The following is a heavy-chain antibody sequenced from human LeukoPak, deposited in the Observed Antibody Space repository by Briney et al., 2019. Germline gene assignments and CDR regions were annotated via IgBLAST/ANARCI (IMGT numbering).Heavy chain of an antibody. J-gene: IGHJ4*02. D-gene: IGHD3-10*01. CDR3: ARTAKDYYGSGSYNYYFDY. CDR1: GGSVSSGSYY. V-gene: IGHV4-61*01. Sequence: ENLSLTCTVSGGSVSSGSYYWSWIRPPPGKGLEWIGYIYYSGSTNYNPSLKSRVTISVDTSKNQFSLKLSSVTAADTAVYYCARTAKDYYGSGSYNYYFDYWGQGTLVTVSS. CDR2: IYYSGST.